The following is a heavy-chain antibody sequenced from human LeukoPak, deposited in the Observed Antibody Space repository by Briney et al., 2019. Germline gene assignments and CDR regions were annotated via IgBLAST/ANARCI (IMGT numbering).Heavy chain of an antibody. V-gene: IGHV4-4*07. D-gene: IGHD3-22*01. CDR2: IYKSGST. CDR1: GGSIGWDY. CDR3: AREEYFQDSNGYSYYFRS. Sequence: MASETLSLTCTVSGGSIGWDYWSWIRQSAGKGLEWIGRIYKSGSTNYNPSFRSRVTMSVDTSKNQFSLSVTSVTAADTAVYYCAREEYFQDSNGYSYYFRSWGQGSLVTVSS. J-gene: IGHJ4*02.